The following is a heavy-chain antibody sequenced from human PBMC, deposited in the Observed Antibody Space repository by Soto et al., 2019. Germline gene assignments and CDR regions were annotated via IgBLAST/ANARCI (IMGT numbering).Heavy chain of an antibody. V-gene: IGHV1-69*01. CDR2: IIPIFGTA. CDR1: GGTFSSYA. J-gene: IGHJ4*02. CDR3: ASPAGYSSY. Sequence: QVQLVQSGAEVTKPGSSVKVSCKASGGTFSSYAISWVRKAPGQGLEWMGGIIPIFGTANYAQKFQGRVTITADQSASTADMELSRRRSEDTAVYYCASPAGYSSYWGQGTLVTVSS. D-gene: IGHD6-19*01.